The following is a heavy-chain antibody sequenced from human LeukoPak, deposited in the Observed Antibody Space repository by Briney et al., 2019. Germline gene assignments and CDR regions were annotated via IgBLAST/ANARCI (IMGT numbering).Heavy chain of an antibody. D-gene: IGHD3-3*01. CDR2: IYSKTDGGTT. CDR3: TTGFFGVVNDAFDI. J-gene: IGHJ3*02. CDR1: GFTFSNAW. Sequence: PGGSLRLTCAASGFTFSNAWMSWVRQAPGKGLEWVGRIYSKTDGGTTDYAAPVKGRFTISRDDSKNTLYLQMNSLKTGDTAVYYCTTGFFGVVNDAFDIWGQGRMVTVSS. V-gene: IGHV3-15*01.